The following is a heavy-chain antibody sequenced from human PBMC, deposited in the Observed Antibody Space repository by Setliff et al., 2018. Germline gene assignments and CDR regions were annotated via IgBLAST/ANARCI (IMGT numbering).Heavy chain of an antibody. CDR2: IHAGSSNT. CDR1: GYSFSSNA. V-gene: IGHV1-3*01. J-gene: IGHJ4*02. CDR3: ARINFYVSSGYYYAPDF. Sequence: ASVKVSCKASGYSFSSNAFHWVRQAPGQTLEWMGWIHAGSSNTLYSQRFQDRITISRDTSATTVHMELKNLRSDDTAVYYCARINFYVSSGYYYAPDFWGQGTLVTVSS. D-gene: IGHD3-22*01.